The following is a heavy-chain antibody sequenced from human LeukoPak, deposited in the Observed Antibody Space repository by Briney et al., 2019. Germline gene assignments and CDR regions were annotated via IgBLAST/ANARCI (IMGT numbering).Heavy chain of an antibody. Sequence: GGSLRLSCAASGFTFSTYAMSWVRQAPGKGPEWVSAISGSGGNTYYADSVKGRFTISRDNSKNTLYLQMNSLRAEDTAVYYCARDHTRVYFDYWGQGTLVTVSS. CDR2: ISGSGGNT. V-gene: IGHV3-23*01. CDR1: GFTFSTYA. J-gene: IGHJ4*02. D-gene: IGHD5/OR15-5a*01. CDR3: ARDHTRVYFDY.